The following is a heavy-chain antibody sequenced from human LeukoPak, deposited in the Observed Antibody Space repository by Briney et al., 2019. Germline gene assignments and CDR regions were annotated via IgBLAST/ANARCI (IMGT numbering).Heavy chain of an antibody. D-gene: IGHD2-15*01. Sequence: GGSLRLSCAASGFTFSSYSMNWVRQAPGKGLEWVSSISSSSSYIYYADSVKGRFTISRDNAKNSLYLQMNSLRAEDTAVYYCARGQYPIVVVALDVGGFDPWGQGTLVTVSS. J-gene: IGHJ5*02. CDR2: ISSSSSYI. CDR1: GFTFSSYS. V-gene: IGHV3-21*01. CDR3: ARGQYPIVVVALDVGGFDP.